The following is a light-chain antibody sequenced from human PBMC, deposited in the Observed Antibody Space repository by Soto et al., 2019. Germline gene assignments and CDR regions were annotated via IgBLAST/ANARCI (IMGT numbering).Light chain of an antibody. CDR1: SGHNSYA. J-gene: IGLJ3*02. Sequence: QLVLTQSPSASASLGASVKLTCTLSSGHNSYAIAWHQQQPEKGPRYLMKLNSDGSHSKGDGIPDRFSGSSSGAERYLTISSLQSEDEADYYCQTWGTGIWMFGGGTKLT. CDR3: QTWGTGIWM. V-gene: IGLV4-69*01. CDR2: LNSDGSH.